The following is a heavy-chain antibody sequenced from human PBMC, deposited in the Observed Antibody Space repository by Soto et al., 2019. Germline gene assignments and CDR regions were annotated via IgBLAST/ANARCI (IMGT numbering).Heavy chain of an antibody. V-gene: IGHV1-46*04. Sequence: QVQLVQSGAEVKKPVASVKVSCKASGYTFTSYYMHWVRQAPGQGLEWMRIINASGGSTSYAQKLQGRVTMTRAPSTSTVYMELGSLRSEDTAVYYCARTPQCDRPEPGFDYCGQGTLVSVSS. CDR2: INASGGST. D-gene: IGHD2-15*01. J-gene: IGHJ4*02. CDR3: ARTPQCDRPEPGFDY. CDR1: GYTFTSYY.